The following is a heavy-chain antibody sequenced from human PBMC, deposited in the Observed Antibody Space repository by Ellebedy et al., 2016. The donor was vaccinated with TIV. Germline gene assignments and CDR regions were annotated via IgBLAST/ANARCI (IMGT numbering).Heavy chain of an antibody. D-gene: IGHD6-19*01. J-gene: IGHJ6*02. CDR1: GYTFTSYY. CDR2: INPSGGST. CDR3: ARDAAPIAVAETNYYYYGMDV. Sequence: AASVKVSCKASGYTFTSYYMHWVRQAPGQGLEWMGIINPSGGSTSYAQKFQGRVTITADKSTSTAYMELSSLRSEDTAVYYCARDAAPIAVAETNYYYYGMDVWGQGTTVTVSS. V-gene: IGHV1-46*01.